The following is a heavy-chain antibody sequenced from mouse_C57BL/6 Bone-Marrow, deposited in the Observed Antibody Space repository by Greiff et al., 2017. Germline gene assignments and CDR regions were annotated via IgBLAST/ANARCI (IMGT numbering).Heavy chain of an antibody. CDR1: GYTFTSYW. CDR3: ARGDDYDGTGFDY. Sequence: VQLQQPGAELVMPGASVKLSCKASGYTFTSYWMHWVKQRPGQGLEWIGEIDPSDSYTNYNQKVKGKSTLTVDKSSSTAYMQLSSLTSEDSAVYYCARGDDYDGTGFDYWGQGTTLTVSS. V-gene: IGHV1-69*01. D-gene: IGHD2-4*01. CDR2: IDPSDSYT. J-gene: IGHJ2*01.